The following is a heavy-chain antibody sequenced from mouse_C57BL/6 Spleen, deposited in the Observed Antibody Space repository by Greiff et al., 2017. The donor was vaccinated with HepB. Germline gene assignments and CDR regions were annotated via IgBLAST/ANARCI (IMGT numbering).Heavy chain of an antibody. Sequence: QVQLQQPGAELVKPGASVKLSCKASGYTFTSYWMHWVKQRPGQGLEWIGMIHPNSGSTNYNEKFKSKATLTVDKSSSTAYMQLSSLTSEDSAVYYCARFITTVVPYFDYWGQGTTLTVSS. D-gene: IGHD1-1*01. CDR2: IHPNSGST. J-gene: IGHJ2*01. CDR1: GYTFTSYW. CDR3: ARFITTVVPYFDY. V-gene: IGHV1-64*01.